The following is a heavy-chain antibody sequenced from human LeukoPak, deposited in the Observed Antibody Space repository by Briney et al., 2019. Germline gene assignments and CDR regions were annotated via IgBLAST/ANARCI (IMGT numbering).Heavy chain of an antibody. CDR1: GYTFTGYY. V-gene: IGHV1-2*02. D-gene: IGHD4-17*01. Sequence: GASVKVSCKASGYTFTGYYIHWVRQAPGQGLEWMGWINPNSGVTNYAQKFQGRVTMTRDTSISTAYMELSRLRSDDTAVYYCARGTTVTTGELDYWGQGTLVTVSS. CDR2: INPNSGVT. CDR3: ARGTTVTTGELDY. J-gene: IGHJ4*02.